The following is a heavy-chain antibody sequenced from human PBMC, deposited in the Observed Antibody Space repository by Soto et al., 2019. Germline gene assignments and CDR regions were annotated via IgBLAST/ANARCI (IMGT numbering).Heavy chain of an antibody. CDR1: GFTFSTYS. Sequence: PGGSLRLSCAASGFTFSTYSMNWVRQAPGKGLEWVSYISSSSSTIFYTDSVKGRFTVSRDNAKNSLYLQMNSLRAEDTALYYCARDPLWGTAMVLWYFDLWGRGTLVTVSS. D-gene: IGHD5-18*01. CDR3: ARDPLWGTAMVLWYFDL. CDR2: ISSSSSTI. V-gene: IGHV3-48*01. J-gene: IGHJ2*01.